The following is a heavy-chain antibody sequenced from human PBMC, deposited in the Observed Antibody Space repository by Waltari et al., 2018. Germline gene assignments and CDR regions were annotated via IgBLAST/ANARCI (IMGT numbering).Heavy chain of an antibody. CDR1: GGSISSSSYY. D-gene: IGHD4-17*01. V-gene: IGHV4-39*07. Sequence: QLQLQESGPGLVKPSETLSLTCTVSGGSISSSSYYWGWIRQPPGKGLEWIGSIYYSGSTYYNPSLKSRVTISVDTSKNQFSLKLSSVTAADTAVYYCARQDYGYAFDIWGQGTMVTVSS. CDR2: IYYSGST. CDR3: ARQDYGYAFDI. J-gene: IGHJ3*02.